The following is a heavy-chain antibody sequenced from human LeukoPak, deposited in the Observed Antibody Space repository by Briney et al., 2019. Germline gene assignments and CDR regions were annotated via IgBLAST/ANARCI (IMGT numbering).Heavy chain of an antibody. V-gene: IGHV4-34*01. J-gene: IGHJ6*03. Sequence: SETLSLSCAVYGGSFSGYYWSWIRQPPGKGLEWFGEINHSGSTNYNPSLKSRVTISVDTSKNQFSLKLSSVTAADTAVYYCARGNDFWKIRYYMDVWGKGTTVTVSS. CDR2: INHSGST. D-gene: IGHD3-3*01. CDR1: GGSFSGYY. CDR3: ARGNDFWKIRYYMDV.